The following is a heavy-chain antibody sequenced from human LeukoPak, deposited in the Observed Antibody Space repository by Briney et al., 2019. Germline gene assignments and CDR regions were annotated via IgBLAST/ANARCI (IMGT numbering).Heavy chain of an antibody. CDR1: GFTFSNYA. Sequence: GGSLRLSCAASGFTFSNYAMSWVRQAPGKGLEWVSAISGSGGSTYYADSVKGRFTISRDNSKNTLYLQMNSLRAEDTAVYYCAKVVLRYFEWLPDPIDYWGQGTLVTVSS. CDR3: AKVVLRYFEWLPDPIDY. D-gene: IGHD3-9*01. J-gene: IGHJ4*02. V-gene: IGHV3-23*01. CDR2: ISGSGGST.